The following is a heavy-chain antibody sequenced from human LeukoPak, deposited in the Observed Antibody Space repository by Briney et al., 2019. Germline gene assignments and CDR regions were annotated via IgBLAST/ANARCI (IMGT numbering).Heavy chain of an antibody. V-gene: IGHV3-7*01. CDR2: IKQDGSEK. CDR3: ATDLSRSSGWLH. Sequence: GGSLILSCAASGFTFSNYWMSWVRQSPGKGLEWVGNIKQDGSEKYYVDSVKGRFTISRDNAKNSLYLQMSSLRDEDTAVYYCATDLSRSSGWLHWGQGTQVTVSS. D-gene: IGHD6-19*01. CDR1: GFTFSNYW. J-gene: IGHJ4*02.